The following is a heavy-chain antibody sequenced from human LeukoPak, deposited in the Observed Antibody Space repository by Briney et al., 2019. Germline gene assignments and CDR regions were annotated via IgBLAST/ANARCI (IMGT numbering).Heavy chain of an antibody. CDR3: ARGYSGYDPLDY. D-gene: IGHD5-12*01. V-gene: IGHV4-34*01. Sequence: PSETLSLTCPVYGGSFSGYYWSWIRQPPGKGLEWIGEINHSGSTNYNPSLKSRVTISLDTSKNQFSLKLSSVTAADTAVYYCARGYSGYDPLDYWGQGTLVTVSS. J-gene: IGHJ4*02. CDR1: GGSFSGYY. CDR2: INHSGST.